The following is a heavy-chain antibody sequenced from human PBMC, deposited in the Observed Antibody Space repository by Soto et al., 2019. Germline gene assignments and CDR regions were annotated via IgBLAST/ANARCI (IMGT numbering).Heavy chain of an antibody. CDR2: ISAYNGNT. V-gene: IGHV1-18*01. J-gene: IGHJ3*02. Sequence: QVQLVQSGAEVKKPGASVKVSCKASGYTFTSYGISWVRQAPGQGLEWMGWISAYNGNTNYAQKRQGKVTMTTETATSTDYLELRSSRSDDTAVYYCARDSVRGPGDDAFDIWGQGTMVTVSS. CDR1: GYTFTSYG. CDR3: ARDSVRGPGDDAFDI. D-gene: IGHD3-16*01.